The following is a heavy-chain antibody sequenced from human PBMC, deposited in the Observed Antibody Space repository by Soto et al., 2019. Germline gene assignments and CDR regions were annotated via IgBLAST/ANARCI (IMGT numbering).Heavy chain of an antibody. J-gene: IGHJ4*02. D-gene: IGHD5-18*01. CDR2: IYYSGST. CDR3: ARFGSCGFGLEHFDY. Sequence: SETLSLTCTVSGGSISSYYWSWIRQPPGKGLEWIGYIYYSGSTNYNPSLKSRVTISVDTSKNQFSLKLSSVTAADTAVYYCARFGSCGFGLEHFDYWGQGTLVTVSS. V-gene: IGHV4-59*08. CDR1: GGSISSYY.